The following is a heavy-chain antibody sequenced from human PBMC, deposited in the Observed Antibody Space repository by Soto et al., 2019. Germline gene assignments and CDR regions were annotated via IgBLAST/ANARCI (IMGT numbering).Heavy chain of an antibody. CDR1: GYTFTSYG. J-gene: IGHJ5*02. V-gene: IGHV1-18*01. D-gene: IGHD2-8*01. Sequence: QVQLVQSGAEVKKPGASVKVSCKASGYTFTSYGISWVRQAPGQGLEWMGWISAYNGNTNYAQKLQGRVTMTTDTSTSTAYMGVGSLRSDDTAVYYCAGGGGGGLMVPSRQNWFDPWGQGTLVTVSS. CDR2: ISAYNGNT. CDR3: AGGGGGGLMVPSRQNWFDP.